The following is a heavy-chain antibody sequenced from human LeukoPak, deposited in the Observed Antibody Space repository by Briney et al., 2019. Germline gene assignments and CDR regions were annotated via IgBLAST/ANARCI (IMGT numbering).Heavy chain of an antibody. J-gene: IGHJ5*02. Sequence: SETLSLTCAVSGYSISSSNWWGWIRQPPGKGLEWIGYIYYSGSIYYNPSLKSRVTMSVDTSKNQFSLKLSSVTAVDTAVYYCARTPAAGHSNWFDPWGQGTLVTVSS. V-gene: IGHV4-28*05. CDR3: ARTPAAGHSNWFDP. CDR1: GYSISSSNW. D-gene: IGHD6-13*01. CDR2: IYYSGSI.